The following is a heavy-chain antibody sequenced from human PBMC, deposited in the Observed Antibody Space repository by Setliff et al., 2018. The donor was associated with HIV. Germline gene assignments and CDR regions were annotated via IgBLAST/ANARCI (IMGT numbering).Heavy chain of an antibody. CDR1: GYSFTSYW. V-gene: IGHV5-51*01. J-gene: IGHJ3*02. Sequence: PGESLKISCKGSGYSFTSYWIAWVRQTPGKGLEWMGIIYPGDADTRYSPSFQGQVIISADKSISTAYLQWSSLKASDSAMYYCARFWNSGSYRDAFDIWGQGTMVTVSS. CDR2: IYPGDADT. CDR3: ARFWNSGSYRDAFDI. D-gene: IGHD1-26*01.